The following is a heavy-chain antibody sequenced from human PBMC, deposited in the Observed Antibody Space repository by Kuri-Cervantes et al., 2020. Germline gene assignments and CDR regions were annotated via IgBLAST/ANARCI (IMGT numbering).Heavy chain of an antibody. V-gene: IGHV1-2*04. D-gene: IGHD3-10*01. CDR1: GYTFTGYY. CDR2: INPNSGGT. J-gene: IGHJ4*02. CDR3: ARWENDCYGSGSYYPTGYFDY. Sequence: ASVKVSCKASGYTFTGYYMHWVRQAPGQGLEWMGWINPNSGGTNYAQKFQGWVTMTRDTSISTAYMELSRLRSDDTAVYYCARWENDCYGSGSYYPTGYFDYWGQGTLVTVSS.